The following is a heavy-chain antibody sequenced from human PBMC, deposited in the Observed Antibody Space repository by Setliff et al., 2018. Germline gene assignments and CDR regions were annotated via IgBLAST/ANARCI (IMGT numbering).Heavy chain of an antibody. V-gene: IGHV3-21*04. CDR1: GFTFSSYS. J-gene: IGHJ5*02. CDR3: ARHTGTAWVDWFDP. D-gene: IGHD1-1*01. Sequence: LRLSCAASGFTFSSYSMNWVRQAPGKGLEWVSSISSSSSYIYYADSVKGRFTISRDNAKNSLYLQMNSLRAEDTAVYYCARHTGTAWVDWFDPWGQGTLVTVSS. CDR2: ISSSSSYI.